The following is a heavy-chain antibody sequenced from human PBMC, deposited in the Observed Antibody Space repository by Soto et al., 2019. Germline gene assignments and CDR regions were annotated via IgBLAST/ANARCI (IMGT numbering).Heavy chain of an antibody. V-gene: IGHV3-23*01. D-gene: IGHD3-22*01. J-gene: IGHJ3*02. CDR1: GFTFSSYA. CDR2: ISGSGGST. Sequence: TGGSLRLSCAASGFTFSSYAMSWVRQAPGKGLEWVSAISGSGGSTYYADSVKGRFTISRDNSKNTLYLQMNSLRAEDTAVYYCARHYYYDSSGYSPGALDIWGQGTMVTVSS. CDR3: ARHYYYDSSGYSPGALDI.